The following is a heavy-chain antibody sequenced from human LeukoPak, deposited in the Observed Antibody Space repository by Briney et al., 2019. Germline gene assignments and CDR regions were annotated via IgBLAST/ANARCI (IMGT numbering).Heavy chain of an antibody. CDR2: IYYSGTT. D-gene: IGHD1-26*01. Sequence: SESLSLTCTVSVGSISSYDWSWIRQPPWKGLEWIVHIYYSGTTNYNPSLKSRVTISVDTSKNQFSLKLSSVTAADTAVYYCARGIETSKRRGYDYWGQGTLVTVSS. CDR1: VGSISSYD. J-gene: IGHJ4*02. CDR3: ARGIETSKRRGYDY. V-gene: IGHV4-59*01.